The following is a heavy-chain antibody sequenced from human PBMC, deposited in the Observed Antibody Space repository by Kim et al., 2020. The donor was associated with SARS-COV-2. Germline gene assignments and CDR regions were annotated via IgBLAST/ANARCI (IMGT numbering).Heavy chain of an antibody. CDR1: GGSFSSFA. CDR2: IIPILGAA. D-gene: IGHD3-3*01. CDR3: TSSPYDFWNNYSDF. V-gene: IGHV1-69*04. Sequence: SVKVSCKTSGGSFSSFAINWVRQAPGQGLEWMGRIIPILGAANYAQKFQDRVTILADKSTTTVYMKLSILRTEDTAVYYCTSSPYDFWNNYSDFWGQGT. J-gene: IGHJ4*02.